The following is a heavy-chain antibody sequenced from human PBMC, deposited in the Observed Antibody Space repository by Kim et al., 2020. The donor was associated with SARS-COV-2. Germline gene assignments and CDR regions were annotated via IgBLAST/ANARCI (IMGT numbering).Heavy chain of an antibody. J-gene: IGHJ2*01. CDR1: GFTLSSYW. Sequence: GGSLRLSCAASGFTLSSYWMHWVRQAPGKALVWVSRSNSDGSSRSYADSVKGRFSISRDNAKNTLYLQMNSLRAEDTAVYYCARRTATAGGYWYFDLWGRGTLVTVSS. D-gene: IGHD6-13*01. V-gene: IGHV3-74*01. CDR2: SNSDGSSR. CDR3: ARRTATAGGYWYFDL.